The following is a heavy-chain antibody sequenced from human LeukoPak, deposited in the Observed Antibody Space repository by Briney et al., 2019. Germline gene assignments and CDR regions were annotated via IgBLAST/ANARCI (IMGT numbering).Heavy chain of an antibody. D-gene: IGHD2-2*02. V-gene: IGHV1-2*02. J-gene: IGHJ4*02. CDR2: INPNSGGT. CDR1: GYTFIGYY. Sequence: ASVKVSCKASGYTFIGYYMHWVRQAPGQGLEWMGWINPNSGGTNYAQKFQGRVTITADKSTSTAYMELSSLRSEDTAVYYCARVRYCSSTSCYTFDYWGQGTLVTVSS. CDR3: ARVRYCSSTSCYTFDY.